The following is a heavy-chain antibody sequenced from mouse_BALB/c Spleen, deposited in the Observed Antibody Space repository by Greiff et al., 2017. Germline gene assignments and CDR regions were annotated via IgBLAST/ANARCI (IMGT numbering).Heavy chain of an antibody. J-gene: IGHJ4*01. CDR1: GYTFSSYW. CDR2: ILPGSGST. V-gene: IGHV1-9*01. D-gene: IGHD2-2*01. CDR3: ARRPIYYGYDEYAMDY. Sequence: QVQLQQSGAELMKPGASVKISCKATGYTFSSYWIEWVKQRPGHGLEWIGEILPGSGSTNYNEKFKGKATFTADTSSNTAYMQLSSLTSEDSAVYYCARRPIYYGYDEYAMDYWGQGTSVTVSS.